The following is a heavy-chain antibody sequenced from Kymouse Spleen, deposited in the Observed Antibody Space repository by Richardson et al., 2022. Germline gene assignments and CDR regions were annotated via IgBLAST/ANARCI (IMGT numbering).Heavy chain of an antibody. Sequence: QVQLVESGGGVVQPGRSLRLSCAASGFTFSSYGMHWVRQAPGKGLEWVAVIWYDGSNKYYADSVKGRFTISRDNSKNTLYLQMNSLRAEDTAVYYCAREEQGYDSSGPSFDYWGQGTLVTVSS. D-gene: IGHD3-22*01. CDR2: IWYDGSNK. J-gene: IGHJ4*02. CDR3: AREEQGYDSSGPSFDY. CDR1: GFTFSSYG. V-gene: IGHV3-33*01.